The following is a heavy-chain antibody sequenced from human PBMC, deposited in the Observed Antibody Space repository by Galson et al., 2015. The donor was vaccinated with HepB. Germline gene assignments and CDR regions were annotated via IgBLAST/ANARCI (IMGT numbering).Heavy chain of an antibody. CDR3: ATGRALWFGPSDY. J-gene: IGHJ4*02. CDR2: FDPEDGET. D-gene: IGHD3-10*01. CDR1: GYTLTELS. V-gene: IGHV1-24*01. Sequence: SVKVSCKVSGYTLTELSMHWVRQAPGKGLEWMGGFDPEDGETIYARKFQGRVTMTEDTSTDTAYMELSSLRSEDTAVYYCATGRALWFGPSDYWGQGTLVTVSS.